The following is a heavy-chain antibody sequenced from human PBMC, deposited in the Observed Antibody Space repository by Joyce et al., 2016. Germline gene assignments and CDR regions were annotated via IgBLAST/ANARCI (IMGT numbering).Heavy chain of an antibody. Sequence: EEQLVESGGGLVKPGGSLRLSCAASGFTFSTYSMNWVRQAPGEGLEWVSSISTSSTYIYYADAVKGRFTISRDDAKDSLFLQMNSLRAEDTAVYYCAREPDYYDTSGHFDYWGQGTLVTVSS. CDR3: AREPDYYDTSGHFDY. CDR1: GFTFSTYS. J-gene: IGHJ4*02. V-gene: IGHV3-21*02. D-gene: IGHD3-22*01. CDR2: ISTSSTYI.